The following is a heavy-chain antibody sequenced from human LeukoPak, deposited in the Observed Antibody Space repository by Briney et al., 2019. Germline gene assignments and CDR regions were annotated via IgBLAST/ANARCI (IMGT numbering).Heavy chain of an antibody. D-gene: IGHD3-10*01. CDR2: ISGSGGNT. V-gene: IGHV3-23*01. J-gene: IGHJ4*02. CDR1: GFTFSSYG. Sequence: GGSLRLSCAASGFTFSSYGMSWVRQAPGKGLEWVSAISGSGGNTYYADSVKGRFTISRDNSKNTLYQQMNSLRAEDTAVYYCAKTPDVLLWFGESTGYDYWGQGTLVTVSS. CDR3: AKTPDVLLWFGESTGYDY.